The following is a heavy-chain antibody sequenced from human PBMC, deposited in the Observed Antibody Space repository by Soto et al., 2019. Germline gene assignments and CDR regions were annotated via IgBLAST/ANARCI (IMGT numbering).Heavy chain of an antibody. D-gene: IGHD5-18*01. CDR2: VHDSWGA. CDR3: VRQGYGPLHGLVDV. CDR1: GGSMSGYY. J-gene: IGHJ6*02. Sequence: SETLSLTCTVSGGSMSGYYWSWIRLPPGKPMEWIGYVHDSWGAAYNPSLRSRVAISLDTSKSQFSLSPTSVSATDTAMYYCVRQGYGPLHGLVDVWGQGTTVTVSS. V-gene: IGHV4-59*08.